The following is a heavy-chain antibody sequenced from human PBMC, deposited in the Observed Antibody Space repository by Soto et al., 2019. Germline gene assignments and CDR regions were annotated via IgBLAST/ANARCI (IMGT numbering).Heavy chain of an antibody. V-gene: IGHV3-66*01. CDR1: GFTVSSNY. D-gene: IGHD3-10*01. CDR3: ARDSLFYYGSGSPNYYYYMDV. CDR2: IYSGGST. J-gene: IGHJ6*03. Sequence: PGGSLRLSCAASGFTVSSNYMSWVRQAPGKGLEWVSVIYSGGSTYYADSVKGRFTISRDNSKNTLYLQMNSLRAEDTAVYYCARDSLFYYGSGSPNYYYYMDVWGKGTTVTVSS.